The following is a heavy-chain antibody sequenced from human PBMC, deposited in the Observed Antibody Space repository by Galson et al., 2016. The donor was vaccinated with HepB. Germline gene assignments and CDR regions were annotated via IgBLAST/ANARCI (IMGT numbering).Heavy chain of an antibody. CDR2: ISANTGNT. Sequence: SVKVSCKASGYRFPTYGISWVRQAPGQGLEWLGWISANTGNTIYAQKFQDRVTMTRDTSASTVYMDLRSLRSDDTAVYYCARDEQFRFDYGGQGTLVTVSS. V-gene: IGHV1-18*04. CDR1: GYRFPTYG. J-gene: IGHJ4*02. D-gene: IGHD1/OR15-1a*01. CDR3: ARDEQFRFDY.